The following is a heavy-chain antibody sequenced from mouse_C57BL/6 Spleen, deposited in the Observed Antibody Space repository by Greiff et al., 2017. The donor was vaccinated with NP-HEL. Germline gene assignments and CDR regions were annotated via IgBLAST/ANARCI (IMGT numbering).Heavy chain of an antibody. CDR2: ISYSGST. CDR3: ARGDDYDVHWYFDV. CDR1: GYSITSDY. D-gene: IGHD2-4*01. J-gene: IGHJ1*03. Sequence: EVKVVESGPGLAKPSQTLSLTCSVTGYSITSDYWNWIRKFPGNKLEYMGYISYSGSTYYNPSLKSRISITRDTSKNQYYLQLNSVTTEDTATYYCARGDDYDVHWYFDVWGTGTTVTVSS. V-gene: IGHV3-8*01.